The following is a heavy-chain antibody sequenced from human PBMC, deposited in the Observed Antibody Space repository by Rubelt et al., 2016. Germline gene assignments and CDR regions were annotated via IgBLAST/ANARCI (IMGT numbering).Heavy chain of an antibody. CDR2: INHSGST. D-gene: IGHD2-15*01. V-gene: IGHV4-34*01. CDR3: ARRTSRYCSGGSCYGEYFQH. J-gene: IGHJ1*01. Sequence: GLEWIGEINHSGSTTYNPSLKSRVTISVDASKNQFSLKLSSVTAADTAVYYCARRTSRYCSGGSCYGEYFQHWGQGTLVTVSS.